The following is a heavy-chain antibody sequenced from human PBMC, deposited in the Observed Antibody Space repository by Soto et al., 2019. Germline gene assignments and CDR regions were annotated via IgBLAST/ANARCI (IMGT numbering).Heavy chain of an antibody. D-gene: IGHD1-26*01. V-gene: IGHV1-2*04. CDR2: INPNSGGT. J-gene: IGHJ6*02. CDR3: AREKAVGATTRYYYYGMDV. Sequence: ASVKVSCKASGYTFTGYHMHWVRRAPGQGLEWMGWINPNSGGTNYAQKFQGWVTMTRDTSISTAYMELSRLRSDDTAVYYCAREKAVGATTRYYYYGMDVWGQGTTVTVSS. CDR1: GYTFTGYH.